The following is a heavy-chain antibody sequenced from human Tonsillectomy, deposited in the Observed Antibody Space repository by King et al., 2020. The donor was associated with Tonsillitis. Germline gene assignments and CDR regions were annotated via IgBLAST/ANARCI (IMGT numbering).Heavy chain of an antibody. D-gene: IGHD5-24*01. V-gene: IGHV5-10-1*03. CDR3: AREMISSFDY. Sequence: QLVQSGAEVKKPGESLRISCKGSGYSFTSYGISWVRQMPGKGLEWMGRIDPSDSYTNYSPSFQGHGTISADKSISTAYLQWSSLKAPDTAMYYCAREMISSFDYWGQGTLVTVSS. CDR1: GYSFTSYG. J-gene: IGHJ4*02. CDR2: IDPSDSYT.